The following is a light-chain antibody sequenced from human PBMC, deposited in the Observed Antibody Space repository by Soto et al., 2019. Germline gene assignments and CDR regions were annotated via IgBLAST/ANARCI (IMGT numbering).Light chain of an antibody. Sequence: VLTQSPGTLSLSPGERATLSGRTSLSVSGSQLAWYQQKPGQPPRLLIYGASSRAAGIPDRFSGSGSGTDFTLTINRLEPEDFAVYYCQQYVTSRRTFGPGTKVDIK. CDR1: LSVSGSQ. CDR2: GAS. J-gene: IGKJ1*01. CDR3: QQYVTSRRT. V-gene: IGKV3-20*01.